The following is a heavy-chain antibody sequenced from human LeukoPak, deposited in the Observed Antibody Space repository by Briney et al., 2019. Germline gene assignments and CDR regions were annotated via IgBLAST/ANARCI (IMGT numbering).Heavy chain of an antibody. V-gene: IGHV3-23*01. CDR1: GFTFTSYA. CDR3: AKVRWLQNYYFDY. J-gene: IGHJ4*02. Sequence: PVGSLRLSCAASGFTFTSYAMSWVRQAPGQGLEWVSAISGSGGDTYYADSVKGRFTISRDNSKNTVHLQMNSLRAEDTAVYYCAKVRWLQNYYFDYWGQGTLVTVSS. CDR2: ISGSGGDT. D-gene: IGHD5-24*01.